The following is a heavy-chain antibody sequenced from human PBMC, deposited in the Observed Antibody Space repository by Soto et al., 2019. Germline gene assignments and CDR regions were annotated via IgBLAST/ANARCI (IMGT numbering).Heavy chain of an antibody. Sequence: PSETLSLTCTVSGGSISSGGYYWSWIRQPPGKGLEWIGYIYYSGSTNYNPSLKSRVTISVDTSKNQFSLKLSSVTAADTAVYYCARSLRDTAFDIWGQGTMVTVSS. CDR1: GGSISSGGYY. V-gene: IGHV4-61*08. CDR3: ARSLRDTAFDI. J-gene: IGHJ3*02. CDR2: IYYSGST. D-gene: IGHD5-12*01.